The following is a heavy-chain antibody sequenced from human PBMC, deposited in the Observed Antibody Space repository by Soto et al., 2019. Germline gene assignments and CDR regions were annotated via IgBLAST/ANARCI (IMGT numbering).Heavy chain of an antibody. CDR3: AKSLRPSALTTYYFIY. J-gene: IGHJ4*02. V-gene: IGHV3-23*01. CDR2: INPSGDIT. Sequence: EEQLLESGGGLVQPGGSLRLSCAASGLTFSRYAMSWVRQAPGKGLEWVSIINPSGDITYYGDSVKGRFTISRDNSKNTLSLQMNSLRAEDTAVYYCAKSLRPSALTTYYFIYRVKGTLVTVSS. CDR1: GLTFSRYA. D-gene: IGHD4-17*01.